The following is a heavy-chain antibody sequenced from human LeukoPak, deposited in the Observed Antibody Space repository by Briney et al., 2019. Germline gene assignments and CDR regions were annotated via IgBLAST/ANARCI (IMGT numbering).Heavy chain of an antibody. CDR3: ARTQSSSWFFDY. J-gene: IGHJ4*02. Sequence: GASVKVSCKASGYIFTGYYMHWVRQAPGQGPEWMGLINPNSGGTNYAQKFQGRVTMTRDTSISTAYMEVSRLRSDDTAVYYCARTQSSSWFFDYWGQGTLVTVSS. CDR1: GYIFTGYY. V-gene: IGHV1-2*02. CDR2: INPNSGGT. D-gene: IGHD6-13*01.